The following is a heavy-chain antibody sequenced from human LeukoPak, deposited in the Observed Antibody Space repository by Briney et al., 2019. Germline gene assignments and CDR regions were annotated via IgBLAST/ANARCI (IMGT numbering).Heavy chain of an antibody. J-gene: IGHJ4*02. D-gene: IGHD5-24*01. CDR1: GFTFSSYA. CDR3: AKEQYRNVYTPIDD. Sequence: GGSLRLSCAASGFTFSSYAMGWVRQAPGKGLEWVSLISDSGASTYYANSVKGRFTISRDNSKDTLSLQMNSLRAEDTAAYYCAKEQYRNVYTPIDDWGQGTLVTVSS. V-gene: IGHV3-23*01. CDR2: ISDSGAST.